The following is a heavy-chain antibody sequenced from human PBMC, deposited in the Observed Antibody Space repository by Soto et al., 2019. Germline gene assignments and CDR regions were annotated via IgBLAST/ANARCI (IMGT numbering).Heavy chain of an antibody. Sequence: QVQLVESGGGVVQPGRSLRLSCAASGFTFSSYAMHWVRQAPGKGLEWVAVISYDGSNKYYADSVKGRFTISRENSKNTLYLQMTSLRAEDTAVYYCARDLDYYGSGSSDYWGQGTLVTVSS. J-gene: IGHJ4*02. CDR3: ARDLDYYGSGSSDY. CDR1: GFTFSSYA. CDR2: ISYDGSNK. D-gene: IGHD3-10*01. V-gene: IGHV3-30-3*01.